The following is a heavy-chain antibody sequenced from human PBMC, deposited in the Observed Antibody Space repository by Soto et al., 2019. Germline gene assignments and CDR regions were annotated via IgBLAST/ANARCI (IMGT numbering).Heavy chain of an antibody. J-gene: IGHJ4*02. CDR1: GYTFTGYY. V-gene: IGHV1-2*02. CDR3: ARDLAKGGGSAGFDY. D-gene: IGHD1-26*01. CDR2: INLNSGGA. Sequence: QAQLVHSGPEVKKPGASVRVSCRASGYTFTGYYLHWVRQVPGQGLEWVGWINLNSGGAVYAQKFQGRVTMTRDTSISTAYLELSSLRSDDTAMYYCARDLAKGGGSAGFDYWGQGTLVTVSS.